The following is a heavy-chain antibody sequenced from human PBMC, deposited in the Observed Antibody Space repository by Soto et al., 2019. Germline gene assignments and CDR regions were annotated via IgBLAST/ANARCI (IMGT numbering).Heavy chain of an antibody. CDR1: GGSISSGDYY. V-gene: IGHV4-30-4*01. CDR3: ARVNYDSSGYLDY. Sequence: PSETLSLTCTVSGGSISSGDYYWSWIRQPPGKGLEWIGYIYYSGSTYYNPSLKSRVTISVDTSKNQFSLKLSSVTAADTAVYYCARVNYDSSGYLDYWGQGTLVTVSS. J-gene: IGHJ4*02. CDR2: IYYSGST. D-gene: IGHD3-22*01.